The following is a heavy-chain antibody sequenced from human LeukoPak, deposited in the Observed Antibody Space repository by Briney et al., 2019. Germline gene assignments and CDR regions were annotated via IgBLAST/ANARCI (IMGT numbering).Heavy chain of an antibody. V-gene: IGHV3-21*01. J-gene: IGHJ4*02. D-gene: IGHD6-19*01. CDR3: ARGKYSRGWFDY. CDR2: ITTSSTYI. CDR1: GFTFSSYS. Sequence: GGSLRLSRAASGFTFSSYSMSWVRQAPGKGLEWVSSITTSSTYISYADSVKGRFTISRDNAKNSLYLQMNSLRAEDTAVYYCARGKYSRGWFDYWGQGTLVTVSS.